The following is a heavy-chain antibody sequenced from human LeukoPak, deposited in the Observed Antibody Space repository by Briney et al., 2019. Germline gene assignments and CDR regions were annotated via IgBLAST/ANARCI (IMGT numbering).Heavy chain of an antibody. V-gene: IGHV3-30*02. CDR2: IRYDGSNK. CDR3: ARGYLYDFWSGYLNYYYYYYMDV. CDR1: GFTFSSYG. J-gene: IGHJ6*03. Sequence: PGGSLRLSCAASGFTFSSYGMHWVRQAPGKGLEWVAFIRYDGSNKYYADSVKGRFTISRDNSKNTLYLQMNSLRAEDTAVYYCARGYLYDFWSGYLNYYYYYYMDVWGKGTTVTVSS. D-gene: IGHD3-3*01.